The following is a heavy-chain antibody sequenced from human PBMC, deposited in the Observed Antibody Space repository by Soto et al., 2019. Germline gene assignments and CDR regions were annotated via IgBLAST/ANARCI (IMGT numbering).Heavy chain of an antibody. CDR3: AKGRPYGDLDW. V-gene: IGHV3-23*01. D-gene: IGHD4-17*01. J-gene: IGHJ4*02. Sequence: GSLRLSCSASGFTFSSYAMSWVRQAPGKGLEWVSAINGSVGSTYYADSLKGRFTISRDNSKNTLYLQMNSLRAEDTAVYYCAKGRPYGDLDWWGQGTLVTVSS. CDR2: INGSVGST. CDR1: GFTFSSYA.